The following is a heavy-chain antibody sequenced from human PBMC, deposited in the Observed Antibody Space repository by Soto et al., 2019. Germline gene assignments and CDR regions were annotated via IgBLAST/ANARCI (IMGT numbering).Heavy chain of an antibody. Sequence: PGGSLRLSCAASGFTFSDYYMSWIRQAPGKGLEWVSYISSSGSTIYYADSVKGRFTISRDNAKNSLYLQMNSLRAEDTAVYYCARDKFPYYDILTGAPRRYWGQGTLVTVSS. J-gene: IGHJ1*01. D-gene: IGHD3-9*01. V-gene: IGHV3-11*01. CDR1: GFTFSDYY. CDR2: ISSSGSTI. CDR3: ARDKFPYYDILTGAPRRY.